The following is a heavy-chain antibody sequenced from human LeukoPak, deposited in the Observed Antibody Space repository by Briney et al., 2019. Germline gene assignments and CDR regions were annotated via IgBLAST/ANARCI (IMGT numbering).Heavy chain of an antibody. CDR1: GGTFSSYA. CDR2: IIPIFGTA. D-gene: IGHD6-13*01. V-gene: IGHV1-69*13. Sequence: SVKVSCKASGGTFSSYAISWVRQAPGQGLEWMGGIIPIFGTANYAQKFQGRVTITADESTSTAYMELSSLRSEGTAVYYCARDELLQLVPYYYYGMDVWGQGTTVTVSS. J-gene: IGHJ6*02. CDR3: ARDELLQLVPYYYYGMDV.